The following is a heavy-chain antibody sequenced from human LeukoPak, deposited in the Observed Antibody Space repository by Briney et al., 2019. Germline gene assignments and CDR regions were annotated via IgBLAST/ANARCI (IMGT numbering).Heavy chain of an antibody. CDR3: AREERGASVWSGYYAY. CDR1: GGTFSSYA. V-gene: IGHV1-69*13. D-gene: IGHD3-3*01. J-gene: IGHJ4*02. CDR2: IIPIFGTA. Sequence: ASVKVSCKASGGTFSSYAIGWVRQAPGQGLEWMGGIIPIFGTANYAQKFQGRVTITADESTSTAYMELSSLRSEDTAVYYCAREERGASVWSGYYAYWGQGTLVTVSS.